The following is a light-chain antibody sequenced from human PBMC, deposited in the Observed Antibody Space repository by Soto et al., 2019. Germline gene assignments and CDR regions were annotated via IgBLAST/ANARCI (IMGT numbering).Light chain of an antibody. CDR1: RSNIGKNT. Sequence: QSVLTQAPSASGTPGQRVTITCSGSRSNIGKNTVSWYQQLPGTAPKLLIYSNIHSLSGVPDRFSGSKSGTSASLAISGLQSEDEADYYCAAWDDTLNGPVFGRGTKLTVL. CDR3: AAWDDTLNGPV. V-gene: IGLV1-44*01. J-gene: IGLJ3*02. CDR2: SNI.